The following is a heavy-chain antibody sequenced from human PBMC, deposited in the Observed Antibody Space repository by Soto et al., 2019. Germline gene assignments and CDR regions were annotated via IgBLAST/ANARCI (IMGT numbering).Heavy chain of an antibody. CDR3: ARGQGTRRIFFVFWFDP. D-gene: IGHD3-3*01. Sequence: TLSLTCTVSVGSISSGDYYWRWILQPPGKGLEWIGYIYYSGSTYYNPSLKSRVTISVDTSKNQFSLKLSSVTAADTAVYYCARGQGTRRIFFVFWFDPWGQGTLVTVSS. CDR1: VGSISSGDYY. J-gene: IGHJ5*02. V-gene: IGHV4-30-4*01. CDR2: IYYSGST.